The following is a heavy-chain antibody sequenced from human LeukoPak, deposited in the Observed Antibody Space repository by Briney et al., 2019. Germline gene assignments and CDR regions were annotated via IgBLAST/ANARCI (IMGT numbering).Heavy chain of an antibody. CDR2: IYYSGST. D-gene: IGHD4-23*01. CDR3: ARLFGNSDFDY. CDR1: GGSISSSSYY. Sequence: PSETLSLTRTVSGGSISSSSYYWGWIRQPPGKGLEWIGSIYYSGSTYYNPSLKSRVTISVDTSKNQFSLKLSSVTAADTAVYYCARLFGNSDFDYGGQGTLVTVSS. J-gene: IGHJ4*02. V-gene: IGHV4-39*01.